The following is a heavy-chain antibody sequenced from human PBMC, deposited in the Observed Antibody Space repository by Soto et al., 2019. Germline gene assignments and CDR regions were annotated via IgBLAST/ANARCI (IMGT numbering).Heavy chain of an antibody. D-gene: IGHD3-3*01. CDR1: GYNFTSYG. CDR2: ISAYNGNT. CDR3: ARDQSSPVGDYYYDYGMDV. V-gene: IGHV1-18*01. J-gene: IGHJ6*02. Sequence: QVQLVQSGAEVKKPGASVKVSCKASGYNFTSYGISWVRQAPGQGIEWMGWISAYNGNTNYAQKLQGRVTMTTDTSASTAYMELRSLRSDDTAVYYCARDQSSPVGDYYYDYGMDVWGQGTTVTVSS.